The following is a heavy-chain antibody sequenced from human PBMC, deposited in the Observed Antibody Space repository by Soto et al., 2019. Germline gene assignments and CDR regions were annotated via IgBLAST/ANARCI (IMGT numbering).Heavy chain of an antibody. D-gene: IGHD5-18*01. J-gene: IGHJ6*02. Sequence: QVQLVQSGAEVKKPGASVKVSCKASGDTFTSYDINWVRQATGQGLEWMGCMNPNSGNTGYAQKFQVRVTMTRNTSISTAYMELSSLRSEDTAVYYCARGQGIQLWSYYYYGMDGWGQGTTVTVSS. V-gene: IGHV1-8*01. CDR2: MNPNSGNT. CDR1: GDTFTSYD. CDR3: ARGQGIQLWSYYYYGMDG.